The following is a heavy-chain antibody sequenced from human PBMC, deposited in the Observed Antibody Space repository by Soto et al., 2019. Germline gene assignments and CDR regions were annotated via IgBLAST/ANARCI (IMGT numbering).Heavy chain of an antibody. CDR1: GCTLSHYA. CDR3: GRDPNGDYVGAFDV. J-gene: IGHJ3*01. CDR2: SISSGGGP. Sequence: EVQVLESGGDLVQPGGSLRRSCEVSGCTLSHYARTWFRQVPGKGLWWVASISSGGGPSHADSVKGRFTISRDNSKNTVYLQRNSLRDEYTAVYDCGRDPNGDYVGAFDVWGHGTMVAGSS. V-gene: IGHV3-23*01. D-gene: IGHD4-17*01.